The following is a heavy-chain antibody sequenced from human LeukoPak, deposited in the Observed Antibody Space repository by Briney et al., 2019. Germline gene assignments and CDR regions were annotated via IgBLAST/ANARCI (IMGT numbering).Heavy chain of an antibody. V-gene: IGHV4-59*07. CDR1: GGSISSYY. Sequence: SDTLSLTCTVSGGSISSYYWSWVRQPPGKALEWIGYVYYTGSTNYNPSLKSRASISLDTSKNQFSLKLTSVTAADTAVYYCARNGRFTASTSYYYGMDVWGQGTTVTVSS. CDR2: VYYTGST. J-gene: IGHJ6*02. D-gene: IGHD3-3*01. CDR3: ARNGRFTASTSYYYGMDV.